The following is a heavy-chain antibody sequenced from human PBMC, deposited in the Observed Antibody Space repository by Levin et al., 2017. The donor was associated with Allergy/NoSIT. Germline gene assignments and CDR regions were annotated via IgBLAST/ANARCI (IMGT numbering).Heavy chain of an antibody. D-gene: IGHD3-10*01. J-gene: IGHJ4*02. Sequence: TGGSLRLSCAASGFTFSSYAMHWVRQAPGKGLEWVAVISYDGSNKYYADSVKGRFTISRDNSKNTLYLQMNSLRAEDTAVYYCARDGRFGELLYYFDYWGQGTLVTVSS. CDR1: GFTFSSYA. CDR3: ARDGRFGELLYYFDY. V-gene: IGHV3-30-3*01. CDR2: ISYDGSNK.